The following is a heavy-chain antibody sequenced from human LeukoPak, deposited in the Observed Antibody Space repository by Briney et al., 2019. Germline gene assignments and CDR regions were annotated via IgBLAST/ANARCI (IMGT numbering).Heavy chain of an antibody. J-gene: IGHJ6*03. CDR2: ISSSGSTI. CDR3: ARGMSYYYYMDV. Sequence: PGGSLRLSCAASGFTFSDYYMSWIRQAPGKGLEWVSYISSSGSTIYYADSVKGRFTISRDDAENSLYLQMNSLRAEDTAVYYCARGMSYYYYMDVWGKGTTVTVSS. CDR1: GFTFSDYY. V-gene: IGHV3-11*01.